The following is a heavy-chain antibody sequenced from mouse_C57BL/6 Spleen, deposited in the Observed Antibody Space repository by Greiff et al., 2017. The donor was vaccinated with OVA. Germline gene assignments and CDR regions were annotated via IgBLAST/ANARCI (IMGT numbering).Heavy chain of an antibody. CDR1: GYTFTSYC. CDR2: FHSYNDDT. D-gene: IGHD2-10*02. Sequence: VKLQESGAELVKPGASVKMSCKASGYTFTSYCIEWVKQNHGKSLEWIGNFHSYNDDTKYNEKFKGNLTLPVETSSITLYLQLNRLTSDYSSVYYCARRYGDYYAMAYWGQGTPVTVSS. J-gene: IGHJ4*01. V-gene: IGHV1-47*01. CDR3: ARRYGDYYAMAY.